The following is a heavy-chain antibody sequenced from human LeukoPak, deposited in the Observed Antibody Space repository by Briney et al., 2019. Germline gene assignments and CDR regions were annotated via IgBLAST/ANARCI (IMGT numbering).Heavy chain of an antibody. J-gene: IGHJ6*02. CDR3: ARSNRGYSSGGSCYSTPYLEYYYYYGMDV. V-gene: IGHV5-51*01. CDR2: IYPGDSDT. CDR1: GYSFTSYW. D-gene: IGHD2-15*01. Sequence: GESLKISCKGSGYSFTSYWIGWVRQMPGKSLEWMGIIYPGDSDTRYSPSFQGQVTISADKSISTAYLQWISLKASDTAMYFCARSNRGYSSGGSCYSTPYLEYYYYYGMDVWGQGTTVTVSS.